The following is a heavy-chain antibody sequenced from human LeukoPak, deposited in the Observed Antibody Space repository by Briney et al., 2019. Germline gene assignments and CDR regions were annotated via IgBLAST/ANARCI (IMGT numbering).Heavy chain of an antibody. CDR3: AIGGDSTTSCYRCFNY. D-gene: IGHD2-2*01. V-gene: IGHV5-51*01. Sequence: PGESLKISCKGSGYRVINYWIGWVRQMLGKGLEWMGIIFSDDSDTRYSPSFQGQVTISADKSISTAYLQWSSLKASDTAMYYCAIGGDSTTSCYRCFNYWGQGTLVTVSS. J-gene: IGHJ4*02. CDR2: IFSDDSDT. CDR1: GYRVINYW.